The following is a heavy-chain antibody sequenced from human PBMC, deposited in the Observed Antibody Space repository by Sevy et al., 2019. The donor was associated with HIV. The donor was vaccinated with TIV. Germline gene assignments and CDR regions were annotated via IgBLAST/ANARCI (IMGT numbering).Heavy chain of an antibody. Sequence: SSVKVSCKTSGYTFTNYVITWLRQAPGQGLAWMGRISRYNTDYAQNLQGRVTMTTDTSTSTVYMELMSLRSDDTAIYYCARAPSGSQGPGQYFQHWGQGTLVTVSS. D-gene: IGHD1-26*01. V-gene: IGHV1-18*01. CDR3: ARAPSGSQGPGQYFQH. CDR1: GYTFTNYV. J-gene: IGHJ1*01. CDR2: ISRYNT.